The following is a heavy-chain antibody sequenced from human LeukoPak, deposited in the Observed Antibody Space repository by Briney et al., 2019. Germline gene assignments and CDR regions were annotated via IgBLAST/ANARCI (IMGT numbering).Heavy chain of an antibody. CDR1: GFTVSSTY. CDR3: ARDSSSFPNYFDF. J-gene: IGHJ4*02. D-gene: IGHD3-10*01. Sequence: HPGGSLRLSCAASGFTVSSTYMSWVRQAPGQGLECVSLIYNSGTTFYADSVQGRFTISRDNSKNTPYLQMNSLRAEDTAIYYCARDSSSFPNYFDFWGQGTLVTVSS. V-gene: IGHV3-53*01. CDR2: IYNSGTT.